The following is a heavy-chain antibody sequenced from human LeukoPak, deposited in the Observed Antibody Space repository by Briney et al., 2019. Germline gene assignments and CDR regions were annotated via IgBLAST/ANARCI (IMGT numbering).Heavy chain of an antibody. CDR2: IYASGTT. J-gene: IGHJ4*02. D-gene: IGHD4-23*01. V-gene: IGHV4-4*07. CDR3: ARDPGYGGQIDY. CDR1: GYSITNNYY. Sequence: PSETLSLTCTVSGYSITNNYYWGWIRQPAGKGLEWIGRIYASGTTNYNPSLKSRVTISLDTSKNQFSLNLSSVTAADTAVYYCARDPGYGGQIDYWGQGTLVTVSS.